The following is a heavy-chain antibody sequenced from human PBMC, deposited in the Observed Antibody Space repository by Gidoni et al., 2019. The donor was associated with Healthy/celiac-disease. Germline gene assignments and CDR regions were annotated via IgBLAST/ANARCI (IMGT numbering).Heavy chain of an antibody. V-gene: IGHV1-69*08. CDR2: IIPILGIA. J-gene: IGHJ6*02. Sequence: QVQLVQSGAEVKKPGSSVKVSCKASGGTFSSYTISWVRQAPGQGLEWMGRIIPILGIANYAQNFQGRVTITADKSTSTAYMELSSLRSEDTAVYYCAREIAAAGSYGMDVWGQGTTVTVSS. D-gene: IGHD6-13*01. CDR1: GGTFSSYT. CDR3: AREIAAAGSYGMDV.